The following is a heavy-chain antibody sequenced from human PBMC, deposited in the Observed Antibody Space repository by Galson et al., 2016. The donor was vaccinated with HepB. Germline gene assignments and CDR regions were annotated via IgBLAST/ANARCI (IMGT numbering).Heavy chain of an antibody. CDR1: GLNVTKFW. D-gene: IGHD6-19*01. CDR2: INHDGREK. V-gene: IGHV3-7*03. Sequence: SLRLSCAASGLNVTKFWMSWVRQAPGKGLEWVANINHDGREKYYVDSAEGRFIISKDNAKDSLYLQMNSLRSEDTAVYYCARDPGWRALDLWGQGTLVTVSS. CDR3: ARDPGWRALDL. J-gene: IGHJ3*01.